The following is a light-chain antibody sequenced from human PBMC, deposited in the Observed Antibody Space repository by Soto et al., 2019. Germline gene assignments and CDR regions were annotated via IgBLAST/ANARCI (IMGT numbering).Light chain of an antibody. V-gene: IGKV1-9*01. CDR1: HDISSY. Sequence: IQLTQSPSSLSTSFGGSSTIICSGSHDISSYLVWYQQKPGKAPNLLIYDASTMDSGVPSRFSGGGSGADFTLTISSLQPEDFATYYCQQVNVYPSTFGRGTKVDI. J-gene: IGKJ4*01. CDR3: QQVNVYPST. CDR2: DAS.